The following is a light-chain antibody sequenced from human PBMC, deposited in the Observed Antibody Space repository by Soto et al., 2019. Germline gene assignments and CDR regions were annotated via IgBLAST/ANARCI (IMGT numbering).Light chain of an antibody. V-gene: IGLV3-9*01. CDR2: RDS. Sequence: YELTQPLSVSVALGQTARITWGGKNIGSKKVHWYQQKPGQAPVLVIYRDSNRPSGIPERFSGSNSGNTATLTISRAQAGDEADYYCQVWDSSTARVFGGGTKLTVL. J-gene: IGLJ3*02. CDR3: QVWDSSTARV. CDR1: NIGSKK.